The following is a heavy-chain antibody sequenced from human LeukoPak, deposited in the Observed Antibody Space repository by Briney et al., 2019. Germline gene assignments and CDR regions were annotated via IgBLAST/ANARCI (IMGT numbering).Heavy chain of an antibody. Sequence: GGSLRLPCAASGFTFSDHYMIWLRQAPGKGLEAISYISHNGETKYYADSVKGRLSISRDNAKSSLYLQMNSLRVEDTAVYYCARDRHGYFDYWGQGTLVTVSS. D-gene: IGHD6-13*01. CDR1: GFTFSDHY. CDR3: ARDRHGYFDY. CDR2: ISHNGETK. J-gene: IGHJ4*02. V-gene: IGHV3-11*01.